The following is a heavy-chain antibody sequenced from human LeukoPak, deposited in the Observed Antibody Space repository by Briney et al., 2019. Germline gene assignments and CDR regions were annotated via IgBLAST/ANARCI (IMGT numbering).Heavy chain of an antibody. D-gene: IGHD3-10*01. CDR1: GGSFSGYY. Sequence: SETLSLTCAVYGGSFSGYYWSWIRQPPGKGLEWIGEINHSGSTNYNPSLKSRVTISVDTSKNQFSLKLSSVTAADTAVYYCARLWFGESPLYYYYYGLDVWGQGTTVTVSS. CDR3: ARLWFGESPLYYYYYGLDV. J-gene: IGHJ6*02. CDR2: INHSGST. V-gene: IGHV4-34*01.